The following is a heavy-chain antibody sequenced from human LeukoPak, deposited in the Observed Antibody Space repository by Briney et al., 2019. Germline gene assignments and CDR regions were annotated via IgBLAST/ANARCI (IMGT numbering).Heavy chain of an antibody. CDR2: IIPILGIA. D-gene: IGHD3-22*01. CDR1: GGTFSSYA. J-gene: IGHJ4*02. V-gene: IGHV1-69*10. CDR3: ARPARYYYDSSGYLRY. Sequence: SVKVSCKASGGTFSSYAISWVRQAPGQGLEWMGGIIPILGIANYAQKFQGRVTITADKSTSTAYMELSSLRSEDTAVYYCARPARYYYDSSGYLRYWGQGTLVTVSS.